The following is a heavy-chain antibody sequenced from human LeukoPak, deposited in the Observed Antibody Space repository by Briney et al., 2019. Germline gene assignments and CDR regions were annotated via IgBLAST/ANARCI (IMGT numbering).Heavy chain of an antibody. D-gene: IGHD6-19*01. Sequence: PGGSLRLSCAASGFTFSDYYMSWIRQAPGKGLEWVSYISSSGRTIYYADSVKGRFTISRDNAKNSLYLQMNSLRAEDTAVYYCARDRIPHLIAVAGSWGQGTLVTVSS. CDR2: ISSSGRTI. CDR3: ARDRIPHLIAVAGS. J-gene: IGHJ4*02. V-gene: IGHV3-11*04. CDR1: GFTFSDYY.